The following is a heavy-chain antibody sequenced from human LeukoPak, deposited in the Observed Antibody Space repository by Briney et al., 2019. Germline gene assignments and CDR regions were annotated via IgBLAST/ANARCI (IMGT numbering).Heavy chain of an antibody. D-gene: IGHD6-19*01. CDR3: VKPPSYSSGWRWFDP. V-gene: IGHV4-4*02. CDR2: IYHSGST. Sequence: SEPLSLTCAVSGGSISSSNWWSWVRHPPGKGLEWIGEIYHSGSTKYNPSLKSRVTISVDKSKNQFSLKLTSATAADTAVYYCVKPPSYSSGWRWFDPWGQGTLVTVSS. CDR1: GGSISSSNW. J-gene: IGHJ5*02.